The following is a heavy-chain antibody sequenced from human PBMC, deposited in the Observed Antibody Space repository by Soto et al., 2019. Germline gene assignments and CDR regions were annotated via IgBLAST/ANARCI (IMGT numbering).Heavy chain of an antibody. Sequence: SETLSLTCTFSCGSIISYYWSWIRQPPGKGLEWIGYIYYSGSTNYNPSLKSRVTISVDTSKNQFSLKLSSVTAADTAVYYCASGWYQPIYYYYYGMDVWGQGTTVTVSS. CDR3: ASGWYQPIYYYYYGMDV. CDR2: IYYSGST. CDR1: CGSIISYY. V-gene: IGHV4-59*01. J-gene: IGHJ6*02. D-gene: IGHD2-2*01.